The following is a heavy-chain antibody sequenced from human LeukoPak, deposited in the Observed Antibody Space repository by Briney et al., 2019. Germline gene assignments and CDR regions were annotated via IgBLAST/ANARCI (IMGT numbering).Heavy chain of an antibody. V-gene: IGHV3-30*18. CDR2: ISYDGSNK. CDR1: GFTFSSYG. J-gene: IGHJ4*02. Sequence: GGSLILSCAASGFTFSSYGMHWVRQAPGKGLEWVAVISYDGSNKYYADSVKGRFTISRDNSKNTLYLQMNSLRAEDTAVYYCAKEGSMGSLYYFDYWGQGTLVTVSS. D-gene: IGHD3-10*01. CDR3: AKEGSMGSLYYFDY.